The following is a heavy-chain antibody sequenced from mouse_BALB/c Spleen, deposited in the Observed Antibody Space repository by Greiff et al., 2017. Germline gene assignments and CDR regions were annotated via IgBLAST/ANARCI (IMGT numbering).Heavy chain of an antibody. J-gene: IGHJ2*01. Sequence: EVQLVESGGGLVKPGGSLKLSCAASGFTFSSYAMSWVRQSPEKRLEWVAEISSGGSYTYYPDTVTGRFTISRDNAKNTLYLEMSSLRSEDTAMYYCARTYDGYDYWGQGTTLTVSS. CDR2: ISSGGSYT. V-gene: IGHV5-9-4*01. D-gene: IGHD2-3*01. CDR3: ARTYDGYDY. CDR1: GFTFSSYA.